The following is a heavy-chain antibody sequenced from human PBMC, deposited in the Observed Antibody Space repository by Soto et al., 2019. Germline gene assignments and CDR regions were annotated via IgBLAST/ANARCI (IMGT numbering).Heavy chain of an antibody. CDR1: GGSTCGSY. CDR3: ASSVYGDYVERLDY. Sequence: SETLSLTCSVAGGSTCGSYWSWIRQSAGKGLEWLGYVYYTGSTNYSPSLRSRVSISVDTSKNEFSLKLSSVTAADTAVYYCASSVYGDYVERLDYWGQGTLVTVTS. CDR2: VYYTGST. J-gene: IGHJ4*02. V-gene: IGHV4-59*12. D-gene: IGHD4-17*01.